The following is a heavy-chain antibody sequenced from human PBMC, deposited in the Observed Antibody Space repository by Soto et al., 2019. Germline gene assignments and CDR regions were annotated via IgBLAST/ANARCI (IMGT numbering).Heavy chain of an antibody. V-gene: IGHV3-74*01. Sequence: VVSRRRSCSSCVFSFIRELIQWFLQAPVKGLVWVSLINSDGSSTSYADSVKGRFTISRDNAKNTLYMQMNSLRAEDTAVYYCVTGDRSNRADDLDFWGKGTMVTVS. CDR2: INSDGSST. J-gene: IGHJ3*01. CDR3: VTGDRSNRADDLDF. D-gene: IGHD3-16*01. CDR1: VFSFIREL.